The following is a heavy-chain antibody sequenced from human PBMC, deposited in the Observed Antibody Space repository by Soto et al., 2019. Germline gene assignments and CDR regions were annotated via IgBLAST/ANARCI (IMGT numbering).Heavy chain of an antibody. Sequence: QVQLQESGPGLVKPSETLSLTCTVSGGSISSYYWSWIRQPPGKGLEWIGSIYYSGSTNYNRSLKSRIIISVDTSKNQCSLKLSSVTAADTAVYYCARLYGDAFDIWGQGTMVTVSS. D-gene: IGHD4-17*01. CDR3: ARLYGDAFDI. V-gene: IGHV4-59*08. CDR1: GGSISSYY. J-gene: IGHJ3*02. CDR2: IYYSGST.